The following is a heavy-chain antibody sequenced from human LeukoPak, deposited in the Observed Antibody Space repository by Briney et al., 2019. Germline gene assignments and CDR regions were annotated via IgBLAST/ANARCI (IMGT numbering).Heavy chain of an antibody. D-gene: IGHD3-3*01. CDR2: ISSSSYI. CDR3: APLSYYDFWSGYYRSDY. J-gene: IGHJ4*02. CDR1: GFTFSSYS. V-gene: IGHV3-21*04. Sequence: GGSLRLSCAASGFTFSSYSMNWVRQAPGKGLEWVSSISSSSYIYYADSVKGRFTISRDNAKNSLYLQMNSLRSEDTAVYYCAPLSYYDFWSGYYRSDYWGQGTLVTVSS.